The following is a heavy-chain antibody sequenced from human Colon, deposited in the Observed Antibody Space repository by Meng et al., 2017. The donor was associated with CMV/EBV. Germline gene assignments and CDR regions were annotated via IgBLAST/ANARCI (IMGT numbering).Heavy chain of an antibody. J-gene: IGHJ4*02. CDR3: ARENRAVAGTSFDY. V-gene: IGHV3-7*01. D-gene: IGHD6-19*01. CDR1: GSTYTLFW. Sequence: GESLKISCAASGSTYTLFWMTWVRQAPGKGLEWVANIKEDGSGQWYADSVKGRFTISRDNAKKSVYLEMNSLRVEDTAVYYCARENRAVAGTSFDYWGPGARVTVSS. CDR2: IKEDGSGQ.